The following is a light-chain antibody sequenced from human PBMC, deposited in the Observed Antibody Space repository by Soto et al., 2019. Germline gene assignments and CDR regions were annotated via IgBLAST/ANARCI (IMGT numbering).Light chain of an antibody. CDR1: SSNIGAGYD. Sequence: QLVLTQPPSVSGAPGQRVTISCTGSSSNIGAGYDVHWYQQLPGTAPKLLIYGNSNRPSGVPDRFSGSKSGTSASLAITGLQAEGGADYFCQSYDSSLGGYVVFGGGTKLTVL. CDR2: GNS. J-gene: IGLJ2*01. V-gene: IGLV1-40*01. CDR3: QSYDSSLGGYVV.